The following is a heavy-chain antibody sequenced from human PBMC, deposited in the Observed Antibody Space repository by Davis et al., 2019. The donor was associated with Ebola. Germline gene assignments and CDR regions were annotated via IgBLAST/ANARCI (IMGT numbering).Heavy chain of an antibody. D-gene: IGHD2-15*01. J-gene: IGHJ4*02. CDR2: IYTSGRT. CDR3: VRDGCPGGSCYCGDY. CDR1: GGSISSHY. Sequence: PSETLSLTCTVSGGSISSHYWSWIRQPAGKGLEWVGRIYTSGRTNYNPSLKSRVTMSVDTSKNQFYLRLSSVTAADTAVYYCVRDGCPGGSCYCGDYWGQGTLVTVSS. V-gene: IGHV4-4*07.